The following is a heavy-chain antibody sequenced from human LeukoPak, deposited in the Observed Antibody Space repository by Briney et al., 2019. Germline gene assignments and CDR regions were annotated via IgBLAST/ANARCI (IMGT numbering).Heavy chain of an antibody. Sequence: GGSLRLSCAASGFSFSTYEMNWVRQAPGKGLEWVSYISSSGSTIYYADSVRGRFTISRDNAKNSLYLQMNSLRAEDTAVYYCAELGITMIGGVWGKGTTVTISS. CDR3: AELGITMIGGV. J-gene: IGHJ6*04. V-gene: IGHV3-48*03. CDR1: GFSFSTYE. D-gene: IGHD3-10*02. CDR2: ISSSGSTI.